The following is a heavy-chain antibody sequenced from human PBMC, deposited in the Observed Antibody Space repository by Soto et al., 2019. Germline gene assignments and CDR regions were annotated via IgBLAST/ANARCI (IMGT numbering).Heavy chain of an antibody. D-gene: IGHD3-22*01. V-gene: IGHV1-69*12. CDR3: ARGPTNSYDSSGYPRNAFDI. J-gene: IGHJ3*02. CDR1: GGTFSSYA. Sequence: QVQLVQSGAEVKKPGSSVKVSCKASGGTFSSYAISWVRQAPGQGLEWMGGIIPIFGTANYAQKFQGRVTITADESTSTAYMELSSLRSEDTAVYYCARGPTNSYDSSGYPRNAFDIWGQGTMVTVSS. CDR2: IIPIFGTA.